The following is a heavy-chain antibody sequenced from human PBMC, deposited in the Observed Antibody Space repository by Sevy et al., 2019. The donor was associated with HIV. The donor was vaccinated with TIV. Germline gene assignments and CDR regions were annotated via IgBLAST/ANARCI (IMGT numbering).Heavy chain of an antibody. V-gene: IGHV3-30*04. CDR3: VRETGGSGSAGYFGD. CDR1: GFTFSNYV. CDR2: ISLHGTNK. J-gene: IGHJ4*02. Sequence: GGSLRLSCAASGFTFSNYVMHWVRQAPGKGLEWVALISLHGTNKDYRDSVKGRFTISRDDAKNTVYVAMTSLTVEDTALYYCVRETGGSGSAGYFGDWGQGTLVTVSS. D-gene: IGHD2-15*01.